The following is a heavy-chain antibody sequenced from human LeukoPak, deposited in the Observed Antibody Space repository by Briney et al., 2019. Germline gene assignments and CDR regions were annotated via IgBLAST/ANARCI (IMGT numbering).Heavy chain of an antibody. Sequence: PSETLSLTCTVSGGSISSGSYYWSWIRQPAGKGLEWIGRIYTSGSTNYNPSLESRVTISVDTSKNQFSLKLSSVTAADTAVYYCAREDRAYSSWYSATYYYYMDVWGKGTTVTISS. CDR2: IYTSGST. V-gene: IGHV4-61*02. CDR1: GGSISSGSYY. J-gene: IGHJ6*03. D-gene: IGHD6-13*01. CDR3: AREDRAYSSWYSATYYYYMDV.